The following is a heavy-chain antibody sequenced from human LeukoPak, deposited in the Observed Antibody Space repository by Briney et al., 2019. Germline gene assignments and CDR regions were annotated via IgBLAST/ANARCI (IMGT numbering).Heavy chain of an antibody. V-gene: IGHV1-46*01. CDR2: INPSGGST. CDR1: GYTFTSYY. CDR3: ARIAAAGTDRDY. D-gene: IGHD6-13*01. J-gene: IGHJ4*02. Sequence: ASVKVSCKASGYTFTSYYMHWVRQAPGQGLEWMGIINPSGGSTSYAQKFQGRVTMTRDTSTSTVYMELSSLRSEDTAVYYCARIAAAGTDRDYWGQGTLVTISS.